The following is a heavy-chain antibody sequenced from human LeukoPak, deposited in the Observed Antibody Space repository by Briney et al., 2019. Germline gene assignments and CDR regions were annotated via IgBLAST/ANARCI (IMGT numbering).Heavy chain of an antibody. CDR1: GGSISSSSYY. J-gene: IGHJ2*01. CDR3: ARGHPSGYYYWYFDL. Sequence: SETLSLTCTVSGGSISSSSYYWGWIRQPPGKGLEWIGSIYYSGSTYYNPSLKSRVTISVDTSKNQFSLKLSSVTAADTAVYYCARGHPSGYYYWYFDLWGRGTLVTVSS. CDR2: IYYSGST. V-gene: IGHV4-39*07. D-gene: IGHD3-22*01.